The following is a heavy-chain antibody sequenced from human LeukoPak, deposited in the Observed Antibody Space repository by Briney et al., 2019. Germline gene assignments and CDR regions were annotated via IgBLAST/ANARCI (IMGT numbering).Heavy chain of an antibody. J-gene: IGHJ1*01. CDR3: AKDGCSGGSCYLLEYFQH. CDR1: GFNFSDYY. D-gene: IGHD2-15*01. Sequence: GGSLRLSCAASGFNFSDYYMSWVRQAPGRGLEWISFFSSGDTNIKYADSVKGRFTISRDNAKNSLYLQMNSLRAEDTAVYYCAKDGCSGGSCYLLEYFQHWGQGTLVTVSS. V-gene: IGHV3-11*04. CDR2: FSSGDTNI.